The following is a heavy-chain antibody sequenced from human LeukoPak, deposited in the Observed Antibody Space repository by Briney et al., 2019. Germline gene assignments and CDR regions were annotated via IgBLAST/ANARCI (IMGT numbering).Heavy chain of an antibody. V-gene: IGHV3-23*01. Sequence: GGSLRLSCAASGFTFSIYAMSWVRQAPGKGLEWVSAISSSGATTYYADSVKGRFTISRDNSKNTLYLQMNSLRAEDTAVYYCAKEVGATLDYRAQGTLVTVSS. CDR1: GFTFSIYA. D-gene: IGHD1-26*01. CDR3: AKEVGATLDY. J-gene: IGHJ4*02. CDR2: ISSSGATT.